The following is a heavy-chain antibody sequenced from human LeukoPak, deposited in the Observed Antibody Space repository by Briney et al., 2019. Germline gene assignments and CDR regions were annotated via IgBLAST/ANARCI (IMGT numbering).Heavy chain of an antibody. V-gene: IGHV4-61*08. J-gene: IGHJ6*03. CDR1: GGSISSGGYS. CDR2: IYYSGST. D-gene: IGHD2-2*01. Sequence: SETLSLTCAVSGGSISSGGYSWTWIRQPPGKGLEWIGYIYYSGSTNYNPSLKSRVTISVDTSKNQFSPKLSSVTAADTAVYYCARGRTHYYYYMDVWGKGTTVTISS. CDR3: ARGRTHYYYYMDV.